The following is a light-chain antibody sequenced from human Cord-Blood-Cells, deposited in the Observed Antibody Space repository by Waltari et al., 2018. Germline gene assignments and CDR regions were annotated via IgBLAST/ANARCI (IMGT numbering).Light chain of an antibody. J-gene: IGKJ2*01. CDR2: TAS. Sequence: IQLTQSPSSLSASVGDRVTITCRASQGISSYLAWYQQKPEKAPILLIYTASTLQSGVPSRFCGSVSVRDITLTITSLQPEDFATYFCQKLNRYHMFTFGQGTKLEIK. CDR3: QKLNRYHMFT. CDR1: QGISSY. V-gene: IGKV1-9*01.